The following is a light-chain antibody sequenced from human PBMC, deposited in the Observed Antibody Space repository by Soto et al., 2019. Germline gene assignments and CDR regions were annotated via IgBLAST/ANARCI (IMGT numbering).Light chain of an antibody. V-gene: IGLV2-11*01. J-gene: IGLJ1*01. Sequence: QSALTQPPSVSGSPGQSVTISCTGTSSDVGDHNYVSWYQQQPGKAPKLMIYDVSERPSGVPHRFSGSKSGNTASLTISGLQAEDEADYYCCSYAGSYFYVFGTGTKLTVL. CDR2: DVS. CDR1: SSDVGDHNY. CDR3: CSYAGSYFYV.